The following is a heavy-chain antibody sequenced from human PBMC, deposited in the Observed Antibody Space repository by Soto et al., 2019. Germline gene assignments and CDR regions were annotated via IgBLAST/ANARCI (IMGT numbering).Heavy chain of an antibody. CDR3: VGSGIDFYESVNAVDM. CDR2: NSAYNNHT. J-gene: IGHJ3*02. CDR1: GYTSSNYD. Sequence: QVQLVQSGAELRKPGPSVKASCQTSGYTSSNYDVTWVRQAPGQGLEWMGRNSAYNNHTNYALNCQGRVTLTTDTSTSTDYMELRSLGSDDTAFYYCVGSGIDFYESVNAVDMWGQWTLVTVSS. V-gene: IGHV1-18*01. D-gene: IGHD2-21*01.